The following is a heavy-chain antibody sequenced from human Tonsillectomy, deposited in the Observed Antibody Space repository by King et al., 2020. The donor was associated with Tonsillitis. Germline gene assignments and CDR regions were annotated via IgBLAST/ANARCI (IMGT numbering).Heavy chain of an antibody. V-gene: IGHV3-23*04. Sequence: VQLVESGGGLVQPGGSLRLSCAASGFTFTSYAMSWVRQAPGKGLEWVSGISDSGGNTFYADSVKCRFTISRDNSKNTVYLQMNSLSAEDTAVYYCAKDYDSGSYFRAYPNYFDYWGQGTLVTVSS. J-gene: IGHJ4*02. CDR3: AKDYDSGSYFRAYPNYFDY. CDR1: GFTFTSYA. CDR2: ISDSGGNT. D-gene: IGHD3-10*01.